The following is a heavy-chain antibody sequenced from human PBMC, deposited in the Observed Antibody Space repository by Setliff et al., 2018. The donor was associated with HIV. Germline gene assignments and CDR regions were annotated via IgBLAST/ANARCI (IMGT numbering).Heavy chain of an antibody. CDR1: GGPSSGY. D-gene: IGHD6-13*01. CDR2: ISHSGST. CDR3: VASSSWSCRLNY. V-gene: IGHV4-34*01. J-gene: IGHJ4*02. Sequence: PSETLSLTCAVYGGPSSGYWSWVRQSPGKGLEWIGEISHSGSTNYNLSLKSRAAISADTSKKQLSLKLTSVTAADTGIYYCVASSSWSCRLNYWGQGTQVTVSS.